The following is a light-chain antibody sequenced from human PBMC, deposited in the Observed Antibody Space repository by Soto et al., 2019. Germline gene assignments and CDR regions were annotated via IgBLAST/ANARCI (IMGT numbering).Light chain of an antibody. J-gene: IGKJ4*01. CDR2: GTS. CDR3: QYYGSSVT. Sequence: ENVVTQSPGTLSLSPGERATLSCRASQSISNDHLAWYQQKPGQAPMLLIYGTSNRATGGIADRFSGSGSGTDFTLTISRLEPEDLAVYYCQYYGSSVTFAGGTKVESK. V-gene: IGKV3-20*01. CDR1: QSISNDH.